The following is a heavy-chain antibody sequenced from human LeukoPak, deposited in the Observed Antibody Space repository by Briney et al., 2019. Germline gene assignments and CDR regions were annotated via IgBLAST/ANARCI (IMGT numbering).Heavy chain of an antibody. Sequence: GGSLRLSCAASGFTFSSYSMNWVRQAPGKGLEWVSYISTSRLMYYADSVKGRFPISRDNAKNSLYLQMNSLRADDTAVYYCAGDDGAYSSPPDYWGQGTLGTVSS. J-gene: IGHJ4*02. CDR1: GFTFSSYS. D-gene: IGHD6-13*01. V-gene: IGHV3-21*05. CDR3: AGDDGAYSSPPDY. CDR2: ISTSRLM.